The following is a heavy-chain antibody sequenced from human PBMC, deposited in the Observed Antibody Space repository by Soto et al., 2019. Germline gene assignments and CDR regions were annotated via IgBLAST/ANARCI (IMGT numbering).Heavy chain of an antibody. J-gene: IGHJ6*02. D-gene: IGHD5-18*01. CDR1: GDSINNYF. Sequence: PSETLSLTCTISGDSINNYFWNWIRQSPGKGLEWIGYISYSGSTSYNPSLQSRVTISSDTSKNQFSLELSSVTAADTAVYYCARARHRDTRRGLDVWGQGTTVTVSS. V-gene: IGHV4-59*01. CDR2: ISYSGST. CDR3: ARARHRDTRRGLDV.